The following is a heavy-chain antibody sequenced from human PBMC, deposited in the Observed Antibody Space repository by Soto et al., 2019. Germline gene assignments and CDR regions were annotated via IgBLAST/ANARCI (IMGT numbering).Heavy chain of an antibody. J-gene: IGHJ3*02. CDR2: INHSGST. D-gene: IGHD2-15*01. CDR1: GGSFSGYY. CDR3: ARYCSGGSCSPRNAFDI. Sequence: SETLSLTCAVYGGSFSGYYWSWIRQPPGKGLEWIGEINHSGSTNYNPSLKSRVTISVDTSKNQFSLKLSSVTAADTAVYYCARYCSGGSCSPRNAFDIWGQGTMVTVS. V-gene: IGHV4-34*01.